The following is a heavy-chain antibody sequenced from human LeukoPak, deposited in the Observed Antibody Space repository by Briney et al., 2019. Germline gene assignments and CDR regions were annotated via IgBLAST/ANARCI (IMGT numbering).Heavy chain of an antibody. V-gene: IGHV3-49*03. CDR1: GFTFGDYG. CDR3: TRGYSYGYSRGEYFQH. D-gene: IGHD5-18*01. CDR2: IRSRTYGGTT. J-gene: IGHJ1*01. Sequence: GGSLRLSCTGSGFTFGDYGMSWFRQAPGKGLVWVGFIRSRTYGGTTEYAASVKSRFSISRDDSKTIAYLQMNSLKTEDTAIYYCTRGYSYGYSRGEYFQHWGQGTLVTVSS.